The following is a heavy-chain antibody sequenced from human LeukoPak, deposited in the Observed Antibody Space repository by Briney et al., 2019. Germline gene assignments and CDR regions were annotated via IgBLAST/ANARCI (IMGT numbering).Heavy chain of an antibody. Sequence: GGSLRLSCAASGFTVSSNYMSWVRQAPGKGLEWVSVISSGGSTYYADSVKGRFTISRDNSKNTLYLQMNSLRAEDTAVYYCALATIFGAYYYYYYMDVWGKGTTVTVSS. CDR1: GFTVSSNY. D-gene: IGHD5-12*01. V-gene: IGHV3-53*01. J-gene: IGHJ6*03. CDR2: ISSGGST. CDR3: ALATIFGAYYYYYYMDV.